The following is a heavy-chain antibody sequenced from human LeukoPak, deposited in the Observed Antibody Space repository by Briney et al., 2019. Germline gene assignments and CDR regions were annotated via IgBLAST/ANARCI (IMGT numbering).Heavy chain of an antibody. D-gene: IGHD3-22*01. V-gene: IGHV1-18*01. CDR1: GYTFTSYG. CDR3: ARDYYDSSGYLRDY. J-gene: IGHJ4*02. Sequence: ASVKVSCKASGYTFTSYGISWVRQPPGQGLEGMGWISAYNGNTNYAQKLQGRITMTTDTSTSATYMDLRSLRSDDTAVYYCARDYYDSSGYLRDYWGQGTLVTVSS. CDR2: ISAYNGNT.